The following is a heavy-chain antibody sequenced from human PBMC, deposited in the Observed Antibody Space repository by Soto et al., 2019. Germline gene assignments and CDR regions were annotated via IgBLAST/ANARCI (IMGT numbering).Heavy chain of an antibody. CDR3: AMLLLYSVSGRGWFDP. D-gene: IGHD2-2*02. J-gene: IGHJ5*02. Sequence: DVQLVESGGGLVQPGGSLRLSCTASGFTFSKFWMSWVRQAPGKGLEWVANIKHDGSQKYYVDSVKGRFTISRDNAKNSLYLQMNSLRVDDTAVYYCAMLLLYSVSGRGWFDPWGQGTLVTVSS. V-gene: IGHV3-7*03. CDR1: GFTFSKFW. CDR2: IKHDGSQK.